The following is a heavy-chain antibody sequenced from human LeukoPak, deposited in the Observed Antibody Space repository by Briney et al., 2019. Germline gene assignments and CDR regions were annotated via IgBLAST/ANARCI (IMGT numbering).Heavy chain of an antibody. CDR3: AREGSSSWYGSYWYFDL. J-gene: IGHJ2*01. D-gene: IGHD6-13*01. CDR1: GFTVSSNY. Sequence: GGSLRLSCAASGFTVSSNYMSWVRQAPGKGLEWVSVIYSGGSTYYADSVKGRFTISRDNSKNTLYLQMNSLRAEDTAVYYCAREGSSSWYGSYWYFDLWGRGTLVTVSS. V-gene: IGHV3-66*01. CDR2: IYSGGST.